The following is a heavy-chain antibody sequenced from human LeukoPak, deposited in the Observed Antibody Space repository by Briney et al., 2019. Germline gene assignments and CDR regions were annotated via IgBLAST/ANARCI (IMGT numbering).Heavy chain of an antibody. Sequence: GGSLRLSCAASGFTFSSYWMTWVRQAPGKGLEWVANIKQDGSEKYYVDSVKGRFTISRDNAKNSLYLQMNRLEAEDTAVYYCARRGTSSSWAHFDYWGQGSLVTVSS. CDR2: IKQDGSEK. CDR1: GFTFSSYW. J-gene: IGHJ4*02. D-gene: IGHD6-13*01. CDR3: ARRGTSSSWAHFDY. V-gene: IGHV3-7*05.